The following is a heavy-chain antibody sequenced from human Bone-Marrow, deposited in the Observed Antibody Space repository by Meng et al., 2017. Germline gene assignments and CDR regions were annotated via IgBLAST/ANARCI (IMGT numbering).Heavy chain of an antibody. V-gene: IGHV3-33*01. CDR2: IWYDGSNE. CDR3: ARDSGCSGGSCYGSDY. CDR1: GFTFSNFG. D-gene: IGHD2-15*01. J-gene: IGHJ4*02. Sequence: GGSLRLSCAASGFTFSNFGMHWVRQAPGKGLEWVSVIWYDGSNEYYADSVKGRFTISRDNAKNSLYLQMNSLRAEDTAVYYCARDSGCSGGSCYGSDYWGQGTLVTVSS.